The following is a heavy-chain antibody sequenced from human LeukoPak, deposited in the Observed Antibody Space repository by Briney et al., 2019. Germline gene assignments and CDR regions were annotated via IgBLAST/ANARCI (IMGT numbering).Heavy chain of an antibody. CDR3: ATPKGYCSSTSCTNGYYFYMDG. V-gene: IGHV1-69*13. CDR2: IILIFGTA. J-gene: IGHJ6*03. D-gene: IGHD2-2*01. Sequence: AVKVSCTAYGRTFSSYAISWMRQATGQGREWMGGIILIFGTANYAQKIQGSVTITSDESTSTAYMELSSLRSEDTAVYYCATPKGYCSSTSCTNGYYFYMDGWGEGTTVTVSS. CDR1: GRTFSSYA.